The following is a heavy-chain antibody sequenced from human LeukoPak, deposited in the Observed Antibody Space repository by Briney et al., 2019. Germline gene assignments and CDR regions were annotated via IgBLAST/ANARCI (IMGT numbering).Heavy chain of an antibody. Sequence: SETLSLTCAVYGGSFSGYYWSWIRQPPGKGLEWIGEINHSGSTNYNPSLKSRVTISVDTSKNQFSLKLSSVTAADTAVYYCARDFSSGWYGHYYYYMDVWGKGTTVTISS. CDR2: INHSGST. D-gene: IGHD6-19*01. CDR3: ARDFSSGWYGHYYYYMDV. V-gene: IGHV4-34*01. CDR1: GGSFSGYY. J-gene: IGHJ6*03.